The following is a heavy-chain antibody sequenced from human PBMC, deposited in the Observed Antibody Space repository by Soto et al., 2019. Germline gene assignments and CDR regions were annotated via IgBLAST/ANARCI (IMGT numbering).Heavy chain of an antibody. V-gene: IGHV3-53*01. CDR1: GSTVSSNY. D-gene: IGHD5-18*01. Sequence: GGSLRLSCAASGSTVSSNYMSWVRQAPGKGLEWVSVIYSGGSTYYADSVKGRYTISRDNSKNTLYLQMNSLRAEDTAVYYCARGYHYYYYGLDVWGQGTTVTVSS. CDR2: IYSGGST. J-gene: IGHJ6*02. CDR3: ARGYHYYYYGLDV.